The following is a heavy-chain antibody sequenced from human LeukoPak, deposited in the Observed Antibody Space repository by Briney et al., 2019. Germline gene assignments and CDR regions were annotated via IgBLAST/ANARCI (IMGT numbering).Heavy chain of an antibody. CDR1: GGSISSSSYY. D-gene: IGHD3-10*01. J-gene: IGHJ4*02. CDR3: ARYVVRGVIITNFDY. V-gene: IGHV4-39*07. Sequence: SETLSLTCTVSGGSISSSSYYWGWIRQPPGKGLEWIGSIYHSGSTYYDPSLKSRVTISVDTSKNQFSLKLSSVTAADTAVYYCARYVVRGVIITNFDYWGQGTLVTVSS. CDR2: IYHSGST.